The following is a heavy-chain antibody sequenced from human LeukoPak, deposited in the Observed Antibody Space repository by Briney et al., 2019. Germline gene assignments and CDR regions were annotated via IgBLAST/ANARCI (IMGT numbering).Heavy chain of an antibody. CDR2: ISGSGGST. CDR1: GFTFSSYA. CDR3: AKDVVPAVSPEHGMDV. V-gene: IGHV3-23*01. J-gene: IGHJ6*02. D-gene: IGHD2-2*01. Sequence: GGSLRLSCAASGFTFSSYAMSWVRQAPGKGLEWVSAISGSGGSTYYADSVKGRFTISRDNSKNTLYLQMTSLRAEDTAVYYCAKDVVPAVSPEHGMDVWGQGTTVTVSS.